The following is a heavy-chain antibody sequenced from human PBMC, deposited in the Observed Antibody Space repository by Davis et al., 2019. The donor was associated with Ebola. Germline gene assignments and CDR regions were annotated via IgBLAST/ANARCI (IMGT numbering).Heavy chain of an antibody. J-gene: IGHJ3*01. D-gene: IGHD2-8*01. Sequence: AASVKVSCKASGYTFTSYGISWVRQAPGQGLEWMAWVNTNSGTPTHAPGFTGRFVFSLDTSVTTAYLEISSLKTEDTAIYYCARAVYGVNGFDLWGQGTVVTVSS. CDR2: VNTNSGTP. V-gene: IGHV7-4-1*02. CDR1: GYTFTSYG. CDR3: ARAVYGVNGFDL.